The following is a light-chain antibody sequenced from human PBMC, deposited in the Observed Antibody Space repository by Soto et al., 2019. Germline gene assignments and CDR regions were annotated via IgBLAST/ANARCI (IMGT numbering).Light chain of an antibody. J-gene: IGKJ2*01. Sequence: DTQMTQSPSTQSASVGDRVTITCRASQSISNWLAWYQQKPGKAPKLLIYKASSLESGVPLRFSGSGSGTEFTLTISSLQPDDFATYYCQQYNSSFGQGTKVDIK. CDR1: QSISNW. CDR3: QQYNSS. V-gene: IGKV1-5*03. CDR2: KAS.